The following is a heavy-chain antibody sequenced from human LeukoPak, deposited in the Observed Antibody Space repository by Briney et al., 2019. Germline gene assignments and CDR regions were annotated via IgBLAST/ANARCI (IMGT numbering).Heavy chain of an antibody. Sequence: GGSLRLSCAASGFTLSSYDMHWVRQATGKGLEWVSGIDIPGNTYYPDSVKGRFTMSRESAKNSLYLQMNSLRAGGTAVYYCARAVAGTHWFDPWGQGTLVTVSS. V-gene: IGHV3-13*01. D-gene: IGHD6-19*01. CDR2: IDIPGNT. CDR3: ARAVAGTHWFDP. CDR1: GFTLSSYD. J-gene: IGHJ5*02.